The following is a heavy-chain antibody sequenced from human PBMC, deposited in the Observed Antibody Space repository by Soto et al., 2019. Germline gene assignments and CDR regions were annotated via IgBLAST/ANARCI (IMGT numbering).Heavy chain of an antibody. D-gene: IGHD2-15*01. CDR2: IKRRTDGGTR. CDR3: TTDHESLDIVVVVAATVVY. CDR1: GFTVSNAW. J-gene: IGHJ4*02. V-gene: IGHV3-15*01. Sequence: GGSLRLSWAASGFTVSNAWMSWVREAAGKGLEWVGRIKRRTDGGTRAYAAPVKGRFTISRDDSKHTLYLQMNSLKTEDTAVYYCTTDHESLDIVVVVAATVVYWGQGT.